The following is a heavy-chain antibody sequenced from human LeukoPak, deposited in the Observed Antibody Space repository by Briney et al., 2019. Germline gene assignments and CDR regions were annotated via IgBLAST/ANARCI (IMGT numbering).Heavy chain of an antibody. CDR2: IYYSGNT. J-gene: IGHJ4*02. CDR3: ARSTGSTMFIDY. CDR1: GGSISPYY. D-gene: IGHD3-10*02. V-gene: IGHV4-59*01. Sequence: SETLSLTCTVSGGSISPYYWSWLRQTPGKGLEWLGYIYYSGNTEYKPSLKSRVAMSVDTSKNQFSLRLSSVTAADTAVYYCARSTGSTMFIDYWGQGTLVTVSS.